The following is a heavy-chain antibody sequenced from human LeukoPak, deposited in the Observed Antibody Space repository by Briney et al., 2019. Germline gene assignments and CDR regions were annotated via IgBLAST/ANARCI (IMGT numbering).Heavy chain of an antibody. D-gene: IGHD5-18*01. V-gene: IGHV3-30*18. J-gene: IGHJ4*02. CDR2: ISYDGSNK. CDR3: GKGYYSSGY. CDR1: GFTFSSYG. Sequence: GGSLRLSCAASGFTFSSYGMHWVRQAPRKGLEWVALISYDGSNKYYADSVKGRFTISRDNSKNTLYLQMNSLRAEDTAVYYCGKGYYSSGYWGQGTLVTVSS.